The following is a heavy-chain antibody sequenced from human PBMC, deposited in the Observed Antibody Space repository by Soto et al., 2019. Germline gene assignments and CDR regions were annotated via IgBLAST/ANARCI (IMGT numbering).Heavy chain of an antibody. CDR3: ARDEGITGTTGSWGSPPHYYYYYGMDV. CDR2: IIPIFGTA. J-gene: IGHJ6*02. CDR1: GGTFSSYA. D-gene: IGHD1-7*01. Sequence: QVQLVQSGAEVKKPGSSVKVSCKASGGTFSSYAISWVRQARGQGLEWMGGIIPIFGTANYAQKFQGRVTITADESTSTAYMELSSLRSEDTAVYYCARDEGITGTTGSWGSPPHYYYYYGMDVWGQGTTVTVSS. V-gene: IGHV1-69*01.